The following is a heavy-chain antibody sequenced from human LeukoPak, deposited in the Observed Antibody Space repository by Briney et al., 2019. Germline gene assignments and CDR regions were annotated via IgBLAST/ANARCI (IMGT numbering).Heavy chain of an antibody. Sequence: GGSLRLSCAASGFTFSSYAMSWVRQAPGKGLEWVSAISGSGGSTYYADSVKGRFTISRDNSKNTLYLQMNSLRAEDTAVYYCANTGGSRGYFQHWGQGTLVTVSS. D-gene: IGHD1-14*01. CDR3: ANTGGSRGYFQH. V-gene: IGHV3-23*01. CDR2: ISGSGGST. CDR1: GFTFSSYA. J-gene: IGHJ1*01.